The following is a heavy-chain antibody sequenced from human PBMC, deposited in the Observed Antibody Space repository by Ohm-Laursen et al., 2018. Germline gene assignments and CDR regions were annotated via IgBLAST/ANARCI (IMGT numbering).Heavy chain of an antibody. CDR3: AHRACSSTSCYLDYFDF. V-gene: IGHV2-26*01. CDR1: GISLSNARVG. CDR2: IFSNDEK. Sequence: TQTLTLTCTVSGISLSNARVGVSWIRQPPGKALEWLAHIFSNDEKSYSTSLKSRLTITKDTSKNQVVLTMTNMDPVDTATYYCAHRACSSTSCYLDYFDFWGQGTLVTVSS. D-gene: IGHD2-2*01. J-gene: IGHJ4*02.